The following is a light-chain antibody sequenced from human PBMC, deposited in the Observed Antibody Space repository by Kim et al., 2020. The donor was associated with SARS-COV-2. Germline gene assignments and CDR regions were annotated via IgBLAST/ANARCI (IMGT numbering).Light chain of an antibody. CDR1: QSISSY. Sequence: ASVGDRVTIPCRASQSISSYLNWYQQKPGKAPKLLIYAASSLQSGVPSRFSGSGSGTDFTLTISSLQPEDFATYYCQQSYSTPSTFGQGTRLEIK. CDR3: QQSYSTPST. CDR2: AAS. V-gene: IGKV1-39*01. J-gene: IGKJ5*01.